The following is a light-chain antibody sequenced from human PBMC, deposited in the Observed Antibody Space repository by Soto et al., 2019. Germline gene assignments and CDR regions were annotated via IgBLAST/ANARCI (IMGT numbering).Light chain of an antibody. CDR1: QAISNY. Sequence: DIQMTQSPSSLSASVGARVTITCRASQAISNYLAWYQQKPGKVPKVLIYGASTLQAGVPSRFSGSGSGTEFTITISSLQPEDGATYYCQKYNTAPFNFGPGTKVEIK. V-gene: IGKV1-27*01. CDR3: QKYNTAPFN. J-gene: IGKJ3*01. CDR2: GAS.